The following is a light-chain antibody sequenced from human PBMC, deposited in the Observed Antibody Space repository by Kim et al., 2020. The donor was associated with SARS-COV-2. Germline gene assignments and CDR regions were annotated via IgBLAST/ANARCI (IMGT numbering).Light chain of an antibody. CDR3: QQYNNWPRT. J-gene: IGKJ1*01. Sequence: VMTQSPATLSVSPGDSATLSCRASQSVGSNLAWYQHIPGQAPRLLIYGASSRATAIPARFSGSGSGTDFTLTISSLQSEDFAVYYCQQYNNWPRTFGQGTKVDIK. CDR2: GAS. CDR1: QSVGSN. V-gene: IGKV3D-15*01.